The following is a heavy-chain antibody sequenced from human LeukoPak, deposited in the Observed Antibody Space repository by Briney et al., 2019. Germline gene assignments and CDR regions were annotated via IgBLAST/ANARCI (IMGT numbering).Heavy chain of an antibody. CDR3: AIGPSGLRSSPNLLANDHAFEI. CDR2: INHSGST. V-gene: IGHV4-34*01. D-gene: IGHD1-1*01. CDR1: GGSFSGYS. Sequence: KPSETLSLSCAVSGGSFSGYSWSWIRQPPGKGLEWIGEINHSGSTKYNASPKSRVTTSLDTTTKQSLFMLSCVTASDTAVYYSAIGPSGLRSSPNLLANDHAFEIRGQRKICTVSS. J-gene: IGHJ3*02.